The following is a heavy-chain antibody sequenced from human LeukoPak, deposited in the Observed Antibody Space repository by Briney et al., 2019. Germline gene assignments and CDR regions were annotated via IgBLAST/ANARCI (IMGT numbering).Heavy chain of an antibody. V-gene: IGHV4-4*09. D-gene: IGHD3-10*01. CDR3: ARGNYYGSGSYPYYFDY. Sequence: SETLSLTCTVSGGSISSYYWSWIRRSPGKGLECIGYIYSSGSTSSDPSPTSRLTMSVDTSKKQFSLKLSSVTAADTAVYYCARGNYYGSGSYPYYFDYWGQGTLVAVSS. J-gene: IGHJ4*02. CDR2: IYSSGST. CDR1: GGSISSYY.